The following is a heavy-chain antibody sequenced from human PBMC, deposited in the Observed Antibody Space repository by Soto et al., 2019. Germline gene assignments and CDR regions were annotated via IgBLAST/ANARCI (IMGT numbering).Heavy chain of an antibody. J-gene: IGHJ6*02. Sequence: SVKVSCKASGGTFSSYAISWVRQAPGQGLEWMGGIIPIFGTANYAQKFQGRVTITADESTSTAYMELSSLRSEDTAVYYCARDRGYYDSSGYYYYYGMDVWGQGTTVTVSS. V-gene: IGHV1-69*13. CDR3: ARDRGYYDSSGYYYYYGMDV. D-gene: IGHD3-22*01. CDR1: GGTFSSYA. CDR2: IIPIFGTA.